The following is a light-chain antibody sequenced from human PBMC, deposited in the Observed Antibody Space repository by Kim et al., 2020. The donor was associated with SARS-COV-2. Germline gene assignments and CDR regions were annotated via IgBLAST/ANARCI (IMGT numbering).Light chain of an antibody. CDR2: GKN. Sequence: SSELTQDPAVSAALGQTVRITCQGDSLTSYYASWYQQKPGQAPVLVIYGKNNRPSGITDRFSGSSSGNTASLTISGAQAEDEADCYCNSRDSSGNHVVFGGGTQLTVL. V-gene: IGLV3-19*01. J-gene: IGLJ2*01. CDR1: SLTSYY. CDR3: NSRDSSGNHVV.